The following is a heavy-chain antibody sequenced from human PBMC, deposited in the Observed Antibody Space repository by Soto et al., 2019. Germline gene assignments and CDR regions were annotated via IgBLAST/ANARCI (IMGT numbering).Heavy chain of an antibody. CDR1: GFTFSSYW. Sequence: EVQLVESGGDLVQPGGSLRLSCAASGFTFSSYWMHWVRQDPEKGLVWVSRINGDGIGTSYADSVKGRFTISRDNAKDTLYLHMNSLGAEDTAVYYCARISQGTYCRGGNCYSDYWGQGTLVTVSS. D-gene: IGHD2-15*01. CDR2: INGDGIGT. V-gene: IGHV3-74*01. J-gene: IGHJ4*02. CDR3: ARISQGTYCRGGNCYSDY.